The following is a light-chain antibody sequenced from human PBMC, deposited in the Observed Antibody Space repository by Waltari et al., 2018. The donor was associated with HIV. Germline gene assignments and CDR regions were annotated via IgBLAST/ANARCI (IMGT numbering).Light chain of an antibody. V-gene: IGLV4-69*01. CDR1: NGHSSYT. CDR3: QTWGTGIQGV. J-gene: IGLJ3*02. CDR2: LSSDGSH. Sequence: QLVLTQSPSASASLGASVKLTCTLSNGHSSYTIAWPQQQPEKGPRYLMKLSSDGSHSKGDGIPDRFSGSSSGAERYLTISSLQSEDEADYYCQTWGTGIQGVFGGGTKLTVL.